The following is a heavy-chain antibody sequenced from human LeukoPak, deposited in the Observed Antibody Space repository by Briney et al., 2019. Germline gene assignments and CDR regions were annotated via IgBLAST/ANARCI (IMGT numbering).Heavy chain of an antibody. CDR2: INTDTGNP. D-gene: IGHD6-13*01. V-gene: IGHV7-4-1*02. Sequence: ASVKVSCKASGYTFTGYYMHWVRQAPGQGLEWMGWINTDTGNPTYAQGFTGRFVFSLDTSVSTAYLQISSLKAEDTAVYYCARDGFMGSSSWYYYYYYYMDVWGKGTTVTVSS. CDR1: GYTFTGYY. J-gene: IGHJ6*03. CDR3: ARDGFMGSSSWYYYYYYYMDV.